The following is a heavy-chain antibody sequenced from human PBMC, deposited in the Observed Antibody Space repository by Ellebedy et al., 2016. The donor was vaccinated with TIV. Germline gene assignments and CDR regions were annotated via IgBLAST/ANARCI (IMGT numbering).Heavy chain of an antibody. J-gene: IGHJ4*02. Sequence: PGGSLRLSCVASAFTFSDYAMHWVRQTPGKGLEWVAVIWSDGSGKYYGDSVKGRFTISRDNSKNTLDLQMNSLRAEDTAVYYCARGASMVRGYPIDYWGRGTLVTVS. CDR1: AFTFSDYA. CDR2: IWSDGSGK. CDR3: ARGASMVRGYPIDY. D-gene: IGHD3-10*01. V-gene: IGHV3-33*01.